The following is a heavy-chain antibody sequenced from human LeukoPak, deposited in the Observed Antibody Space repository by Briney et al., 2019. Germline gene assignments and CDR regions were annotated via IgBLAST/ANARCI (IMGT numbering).Heavy chain of an antibody. CDR1: GFTFSSYA. D-gene: IGHD6-6*01. CDR3: AKGSRRSSSSNYYYYYYMDV. Sequence: GGSLRLSCAASGFTFSSYAMSWVRQAPGKGLEWVSAISGSGGSTYYADSVEGRYTISRDNSKNTLYLQMNSLRAEDTAVYYCAKGSRRSSSSNYYYYYYMDVWGKGTTVTVSS. CDR2: ISGSGGST. J-gene: IGHJ6*03. V-gene: IGHV3-23*01.